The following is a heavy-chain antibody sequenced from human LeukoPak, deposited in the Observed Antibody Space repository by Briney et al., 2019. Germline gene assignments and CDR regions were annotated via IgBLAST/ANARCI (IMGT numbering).Heavy chain of an antibody. CDR1: GYSFTSYW. CDR3: ARPSASAMLYSGYDDRSHYFDY. J-gene: IGHJ4*02. V-gene: IGHV5-51*01. D-gene: IGHD5-12*01. Sequence: GESLKISWKGSGYSFTSYWIGWVRQMPGKGLEWIGIIYPGDSDTRYSPSFQGHVTISADKSISTAYLQWSSLKASDTAMYYCARPSASAMLYSGYDDRSHYFDYWGQGTLVTVSS. CDR2: IYPGDSDT.